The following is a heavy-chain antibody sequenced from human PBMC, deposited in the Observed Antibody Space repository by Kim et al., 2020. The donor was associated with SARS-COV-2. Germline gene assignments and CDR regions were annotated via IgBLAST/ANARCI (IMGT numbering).Heavy chain of an antibody. V-gene: IGHV1-8*01. J-gene: IGHJ6*03. Sequence: ASVKVSCKASGYTFTSYDINWVRQATGQGLEWMGWMNPNSGNTGHAQKFQGRVTMTRNTSISTAYMELSSLRSEDTAVYYCARGLLVRGVFYYYYYMDVWGKGSTVTVSS. D-gene: IGHD3-10*01. CDR3: ARGLLVRGVFYYYYYMDV. CDR1: GYTFTSYD. CDR2: MNPNSGNT.